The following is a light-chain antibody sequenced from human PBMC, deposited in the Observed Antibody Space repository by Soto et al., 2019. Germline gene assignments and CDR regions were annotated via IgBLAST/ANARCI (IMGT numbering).Light chain of an antibody. J-gene: IGLJ1*01. CDR2: AVT. Sequence: QSVLTQPPSASGSPGQSVTISCTGTSSDVGGYNFVSWYQQHPGRAPKLIISAVTNRPSGVPDRFSGSKSGNTASLTVSGLQADDEADYYCSSYVGSSDIVFGTGTKLTVL. CDR3: SSYVGSSDIV. V-gene: IGLV2-8*01. CDR1: SSDVGGYNF.